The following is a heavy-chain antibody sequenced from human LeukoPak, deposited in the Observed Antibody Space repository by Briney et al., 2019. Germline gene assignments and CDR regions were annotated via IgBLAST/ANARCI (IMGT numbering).Heavy chain of an antibody. CDR3: ARVRSVSNWLDP. CDR1: GGSISSSTYY. CDR2: IYYSGRT. J-gene: IGHJ5*02. V-gene: IGHV4-39*01. D-gene: IGHD6-19*01. Sequence: SETLSLTCTVSGGSISSSTYYWGWIRQPPGKGLEWIGSIYYSGRTYYNPSLKSRVTISVDTSNNQFCLILSSVTATDTAIYYCARVRSVSNWLDPWGQGTLVTVSS.